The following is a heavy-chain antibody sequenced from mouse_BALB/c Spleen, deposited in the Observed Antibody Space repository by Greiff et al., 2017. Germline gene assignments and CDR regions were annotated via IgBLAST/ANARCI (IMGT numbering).Heavy chain of an antibody. D-gene: IGHD6-1*01. J-gene: IGHJ4*01. V-gene: IGHV5-17*02. CDR1: GFTFSSFG. Sequence: EVQLVESGGGLVQPGGSRKLSCAASGFTFSSFGMHWVRQAPEKGLEWVAYISSGSSTIYYADTVKGRFTISRDNPKNTLFLQMTSLRSEDTAMYYCARSSLRGVYAMDYWGQGTSVTVSS. CDR3: ARSSLRGVYAMDY. CDR2: ISSGSSTI.